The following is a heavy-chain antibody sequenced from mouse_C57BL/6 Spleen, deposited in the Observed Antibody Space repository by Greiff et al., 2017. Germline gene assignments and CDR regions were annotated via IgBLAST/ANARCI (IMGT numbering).Heavy chain of an antibody. V-gene: IGHV1-64*01. D-gene: IGHD1-1*02. CDR1: GYTFTSYW. J-gene: IGHJ1*03. Sequence: QVQLQQPGAELVKPGASVKLSCKASGYTFTSYWMHWVKQRPGQGLEWIGMIHPNSGSTNYNEKFKSKATLTVDKSSSTAYMQLSSLTSEDSAVYYCARSYGSNWDFDVWGTGTTVTVSS. CDR2: IHPNSGST. CDR3: ARSYGSNWDFDV.